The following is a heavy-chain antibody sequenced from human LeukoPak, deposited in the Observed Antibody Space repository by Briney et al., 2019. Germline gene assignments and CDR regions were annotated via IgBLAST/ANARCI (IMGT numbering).Heavy chain of an antibody. V-gene: IGHV3-23*01. CDR1: GFTFSSYA. Sequence: PGGSLRLSCAASGFTFSSYAMSWVRQAPGKGLEWVSAISGSGGSTYYADSVKGRFTISRDNSKNTLYLQMNSLRAEDTAVYYCAKDTSIVGAGERFDYWGQGTLVTVSS. J-gene: IGHJ4*02. D-gene: IGHD1-26*01. CDR2: ISGSGGST. CDR3: AKDTSIVGAGERFDY.